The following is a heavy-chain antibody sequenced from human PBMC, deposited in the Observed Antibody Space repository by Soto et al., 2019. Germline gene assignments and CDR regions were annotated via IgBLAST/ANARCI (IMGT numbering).Heavy chain of an antibody. V-gene: IGHV1-69*01. CDR3: TRSIGSGGVIGGFDY. Sequence: QVQLVQSETEVKKPGSAVRVSCKASGGTLNTYAMNWVRQAPGQGLEWMGGILPMFDRPRYAQKFQSRVTITVDEPTTTAYMELSSLRSDDTAVYYCTRSIGSGGVIGGFDYWGQGTLVTVSS. D-gene: IGHD3-16*02. CDR2: ILPMFDRP. CDR1: GGTLNTYA. J-gene: IGHJ4*02.